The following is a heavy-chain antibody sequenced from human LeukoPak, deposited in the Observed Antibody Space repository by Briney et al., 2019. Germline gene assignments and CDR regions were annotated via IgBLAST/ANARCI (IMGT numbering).Heavy chain of an antibody. CDR1: GYTFTSYD. V-gene: IGHV1-8*01. J-gene: IGHJ5*02. D-gene: IGHD6-19*01. CDR3: ARGPIAVAAGWFDP. CDR2: MNPNSGNT. Sequence: ASVKVSCKASGYTFTSYDINWVRQATGQGLEWMGWMNPNSGNTGYAQKFQGRVTMTRNTSISTAYMELSSLGSEDTAVYYCARGPIAVAAGWFDPWGQGTLVTVSS.